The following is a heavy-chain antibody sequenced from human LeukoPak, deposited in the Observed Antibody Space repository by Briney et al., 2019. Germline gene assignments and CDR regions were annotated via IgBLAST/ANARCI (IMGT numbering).Heavy chain of an antibody. CDR3: ARGHSIASRLAYFDY. Sequence: SETLSLTCTVSGGSLSTYYWSWIRHPPGKELEWMGYIYYSGSTNYIPSLLSRVSLSVDTSKNQFSLKLSSVTAADTAVYYCARGHSIASRLAYFDYWGQGTLVTVSS. J-gene: IGHJ4*02. D-gene: IGHD6-6*01. CDR2: IYYSGST. V-gene: IGHV4-59*08. CDR1: GGSLSTYY.